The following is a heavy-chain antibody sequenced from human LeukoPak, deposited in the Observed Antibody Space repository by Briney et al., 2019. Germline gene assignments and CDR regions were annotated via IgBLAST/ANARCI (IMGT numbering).Heavy chain of an antibody. D-gene: IGHD4-17*01. Sequence: KPSETLSLTCTVSGGSISSSGYYWGWIRQPPGKGLEWIGSIYYSGSTYYNPSLKSRVTISVDTSKNQFSLKLSSVTAADTAVYYCARGDGDYGVFNWFDPWGQGTLVTVSS. CDR3: ARGDGDYGVFNWFDP. CDR1: GGSISSSGYY. CDR2: IYYSGST. V-gene: IGHV4-39*07. J-gene: IGHJ5*02.